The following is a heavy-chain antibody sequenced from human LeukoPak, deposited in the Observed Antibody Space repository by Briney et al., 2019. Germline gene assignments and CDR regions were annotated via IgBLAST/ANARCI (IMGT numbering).Heavy chain of an antibody. V-gene: IGHV3-23*01. Sequence: GGSLRLSCAASGFTFSSYAMSWVRQAPGKGLEGVSAISGSGGSTYYADSVKGRFTISRDNSKNTLYLQMNSLRAEATAVYYCATMPLGYSSGPGFYWGQGTLVTVSS. J-gene: IGHJ4*02. CDR2: ISGSGGST. D-gene: IGHD6-19*01. CDR1: GFTFSSYA. CDR3: ATMPLGYSSGPGFY.